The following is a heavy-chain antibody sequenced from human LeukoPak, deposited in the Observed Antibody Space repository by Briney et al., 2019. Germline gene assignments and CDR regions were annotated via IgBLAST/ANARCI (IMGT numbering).Heavy chain of an antibody. CDR3: ARRISGTIFGVVRRGHAFDI. D-gene: IGHD3-3*01. V-gene: IGHV4-39*01. Sequence: SETLSLTCTVSGGSISSSSYYWGWIRQPPGKGLEWIGSIYYSGSTYYNPSLKSRVTISVDTSKNQFSLKLSSVTAADTAVYYCARRISGTIFGVVRRGHAFDIWGQGTMVTVSS. J-gene: IGHJ3*02. CDR2: IYYSGST. CDR1: GGSISSSSYY.